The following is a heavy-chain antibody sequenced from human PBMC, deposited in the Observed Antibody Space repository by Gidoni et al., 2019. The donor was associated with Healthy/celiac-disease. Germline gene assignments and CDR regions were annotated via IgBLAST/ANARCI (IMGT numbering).Heavy chain of an antibody. Sequence: EVQLVESGGGLVQPGGSLRLSCAASGLPFSRYAMGWVRQAPGKGLEVCSAISGSGGSTYYADSVKGRFTISRDNAKNTLYLQMNSLRAEDTAVYYCAKASDIVVVVAATPFDYWGQGTLVTVSS. CDR2: ISGSGGST. D-gene: IGHD2-15*01. CDR1: GLPFSRYA. CDR3: AKASDIVVVVAATPFDY. V-gene: IGHV3-23*04. J-gene: IGHJ4*02.